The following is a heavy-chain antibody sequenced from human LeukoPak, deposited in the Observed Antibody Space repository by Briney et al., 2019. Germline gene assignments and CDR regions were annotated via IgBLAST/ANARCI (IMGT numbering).Heavy chain of an antibody. CDR1: GFTFSRYA. D-gene: IGHD3-3*01. CDR3: ARVIDDFWTPNTNAYDY. J-gene: IGHJ4*02. CDR2: ISYDANIGSNK. V-gene: IGHV3-30-3*01. Sequence: GGSLRLSCATSGFTFSRYAMHWVRQAPGKGLEWVALISYDANIGSNKYYADSVKGRFTISRDNSKNTLYLQMNSLRAEDTAVYYCARVIDDFWTPNTNAYDYWGQGTLVTVSS.